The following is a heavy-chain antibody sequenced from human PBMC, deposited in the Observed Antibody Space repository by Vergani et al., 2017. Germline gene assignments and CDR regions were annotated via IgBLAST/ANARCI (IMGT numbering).Heavy chain of an antibody. J-gene: IGHJ4*02. CDR1: GFTFSSYA. V-gene: IGHV3-23*03. CDR2: IYSGGSST. Sequence: EVQLLESGGGLVQPGGSLRLSCAASGFTFSSYAMSWVRQAPGKGLEWVSVIYSGGSSTYYADSVKGRFTISRDNSKNTLYLQMNSLRAEDTAVYYCAKEEYYSNYYFDYWGQGTLVTVSS. D-gene: IGHD4-11*01. CDR3: AKEEYYSNYYFDY.